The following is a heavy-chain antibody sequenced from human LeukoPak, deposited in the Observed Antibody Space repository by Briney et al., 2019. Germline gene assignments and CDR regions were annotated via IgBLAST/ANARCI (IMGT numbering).Heavy chain of an antibody. Sequence: SVKVSCKASGGTFSSYAISWVRQAPGQGLEWMGGIIPIFGTANYAQKFQGRVTITTDESTSTAYMELSSLRSDDTALYYCARLGPIHDALDVWGQGTMVTVSS. D-gene: IGHD1-26*01. V-gene: IGHV1-69*05. CDR2: IIPIFGTA. CDR3: ARLGPIHDALDV. CDR1: GGTFSSYA. J-gene: IGHJ3*01.